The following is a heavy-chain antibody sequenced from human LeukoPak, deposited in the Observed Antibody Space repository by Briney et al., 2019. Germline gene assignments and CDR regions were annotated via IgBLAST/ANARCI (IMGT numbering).Heavy chain of an antibody. CDR1: GFTFDDYA. Sequence: GRSLRLSCAASGFTFDDYAMHWVRQAPGKGLEWVSGISASGGSTYYADSVKGRFTISRDNSKNTLYLQMNSLRAEDTAVYYCANSYCSSTSCFDYWGQGTLVTVSS. V-gene: IGHV3-23*01. CDR2: ISASGGST. CDR3: ANSYCSSTSCFDY. J-gene: IGHJ4*02. D-gene: IGHD2-2*01.